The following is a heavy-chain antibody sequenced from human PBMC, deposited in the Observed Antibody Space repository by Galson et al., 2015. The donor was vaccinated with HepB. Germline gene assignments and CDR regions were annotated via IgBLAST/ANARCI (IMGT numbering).Heavy chain of an antibody. Sequence: SLRLSCAASEFTFNSYSMRWVRQAPGKGLEWVSGLGGSGGRAYYADSVEGRFTISRDNSKNTLYLQMNSLRAADTAVYYCANDHFYECSGYSPSSSEYWGQGILVAVSS. V-gene: IGHV3-23*01. D-gene: IGHD3-22*01. CDR2: LGGSGGRA. CDR1: EFTFNSYS. CDR3: ANDHFYECSGYSPSSSEY. J-gene: IGHJ4*02.